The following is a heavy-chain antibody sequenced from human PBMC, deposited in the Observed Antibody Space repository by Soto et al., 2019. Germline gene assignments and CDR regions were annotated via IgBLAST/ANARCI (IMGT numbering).Heavy chain of an antibody. CDR3: ARGGYTYGPESYCFDS. CDR2: IYHSGNT. Sequence: PSETLSLTCTVSGGSVSSYYWTWLRQPPGKGLEWIASIYHSGNTNYNPSLKSRVTISLDTSKNQFSLKLSSVTAADTAVYYCARGGYTYGPESYCFDSWGQGTLVTGS. D-gene: IGHD5-18*01. CDR1: GGSVSSYY. J-gene: IGHJ4*02. V-gene: IGHV4-59*02.